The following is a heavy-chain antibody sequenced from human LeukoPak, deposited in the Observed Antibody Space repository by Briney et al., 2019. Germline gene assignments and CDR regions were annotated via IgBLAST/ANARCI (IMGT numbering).Heavy chain of an antibody. CDR1: GFTFSSYG. V-gene: IGHV3-33*03. CDR2: IWYDGSNK. Sequence: GGSLRLSCAASGFTFSSYGMHWVRQAPGKGLEWVTVIWYDGSNKYYADSVKGRFTISKDNTKNSLYLHMSGLRAEDTAVYYCARSRARIAAAVYYFDYWGQGTPVTVS. D-gene: IGHD6-13*01. CDR3: ARSRARIAAAVYYFDY. J-gene: IGHJ4*02.